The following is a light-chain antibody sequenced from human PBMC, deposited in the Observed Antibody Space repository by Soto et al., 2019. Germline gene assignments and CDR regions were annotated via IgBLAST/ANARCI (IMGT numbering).Light chain of an antibody. J-gene: IGLJ3*02. V-gene: IGLV2-23*02. Sequence: QSALTQPASVSGSPGQSITISCSGSSGDVGNYDLVSWYQQIPGKAPQLMIFEVSRRPSRVSDRFSSSKSGNTASLTISGLQAEDEGDFYCCSYAGNGAWVFGGGTKVTVL. CDR1: SGDVGNYDL. CDR2: EVS. CDR3: CSYAGNGAWV.